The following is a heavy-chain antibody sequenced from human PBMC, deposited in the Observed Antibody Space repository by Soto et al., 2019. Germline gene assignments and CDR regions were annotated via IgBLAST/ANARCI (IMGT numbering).Heavy chain of an antibody. Sequence: XGGLRVAGAASGFTFSSYTMSWVRQAPGKGLEWVSTISGSGGGTYYADSMKGRFTIYRDNSKNTLYLQMYSLRVEDTAVYYCARESDNWAQGTLVTVPS. CDR1: GFTFSSYT. CDR3: ARESDN. CDR2: ISGSGGGT. V-gene: IGHV3-23*01. J-gene: IGHJ4*02.